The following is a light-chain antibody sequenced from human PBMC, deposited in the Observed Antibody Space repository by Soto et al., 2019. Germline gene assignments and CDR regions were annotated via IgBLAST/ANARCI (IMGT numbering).Light chain of an antibody. J-gene: IGKJ3*01. V-gene: IGKV1-39*01. CDR1: QSITYS. CDR2: AAS. Sequence: DIQMTQSPSSLSASVGDRVTITCRASQSITYSLKWYQQKRGQAPTRLIYAASSLQSGVPSRFSGSGSGTDFTLTISSVQAEDVAVYYCLQGYSTPRGFGAGTKVDIK. CDR3: LQGYSTPRG.